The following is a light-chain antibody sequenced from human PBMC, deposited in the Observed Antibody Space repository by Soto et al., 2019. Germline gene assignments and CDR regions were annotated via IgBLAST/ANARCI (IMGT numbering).Light chain of an antibody. Sequence: EIVMTQSPATLSVSVGERATLSCRASHSVSSKLAWYQQKPGQAPRLLIYGASTRATDIPARFSGSGSGTEFTLTISSLKSEDFAVYYCQQYNDWPPQLTFGGGTKVEIK. V-gene: IGKV3-15*01. CDR1: HSVSSK. CDR2: GAS. CDR3: QQYNDWPPQLT. J-gene: IGKJ4*01.